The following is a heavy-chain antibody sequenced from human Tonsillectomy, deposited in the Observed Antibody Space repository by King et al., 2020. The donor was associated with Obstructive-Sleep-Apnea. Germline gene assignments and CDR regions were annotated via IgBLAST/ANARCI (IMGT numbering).Heavy chain of an antibody. CDR1: GSSLFHYA. CDR2: ISGTGDDT. D-gene: IGHD1-26*01. J-gene: IGHJ5*02. Sequence: VQLQESGGGFVQPGGSLRLSCVASGSSLFHYAMNWVRQAPGKGLEWVAAISGTGDDTFYADSVRGRFSISRDNSKNTVYLQMNNLRVEDTAVYYCARNVLGGAGDGPNWFDPWGQGTLATVSS. CDR3: ARNVLGGAGDGPNWFDP. V-gene: IGHV3-23*01.